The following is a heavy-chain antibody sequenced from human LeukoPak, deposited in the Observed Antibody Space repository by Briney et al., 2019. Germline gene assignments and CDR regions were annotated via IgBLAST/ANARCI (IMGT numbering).Heavy chain of an antibody. J-gene: IGHJ4*02. CDR3: ARDLRITMVRGRFDY. CDR2: ISAYNGNT. V-gene: IGHV1-18*01. Sequence: ASVKVSCKASGYTFTSYGISWVRQAPGQGLEWMGWISAYNGNTNYAQKLQGRVTMTTDTSTSTAYMELRSLRSDDTAVYYCARDLRITMVRGRFDYWGQGTLVTVSS. D-gene: IGHD3-10*01. CDR1: GYTFTSYG.